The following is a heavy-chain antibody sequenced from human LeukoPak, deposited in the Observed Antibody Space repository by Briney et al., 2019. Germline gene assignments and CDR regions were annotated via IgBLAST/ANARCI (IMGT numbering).Heavy chain of an antibody. J-gene: IGHJ6*02. D-gene: IGHD1-26*01. Sequence: GGSLRLSCAASGFTFSSYAMHWVRQAPGKGLEWEAVISYDGSNKYYADSVKGRFTISRDNSKNTLYLQMNSLRAEDTAVYYCARVLYSGSYVYYYYGMDVWGQGTTVTVSS. V-gene: IGHV3-30-3*01. CDR3: ARVLYSGSYVYYYYGMDV. CDR2: ISYDGSNK. CDR1: GFTFSSYA.